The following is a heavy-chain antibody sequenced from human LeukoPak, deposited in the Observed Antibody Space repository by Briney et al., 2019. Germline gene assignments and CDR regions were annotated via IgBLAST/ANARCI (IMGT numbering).Heavy chain of an antibody. CDR2: INHSGST. CDR1: GGSFSGYY. D-gene: IGHD5-24*01. CDR3: ARRSYNSPFRY. V-gene: IGHV4-34*01. J-gene: IGHJ4*02. Sequence: SETLSLTCAVYGGSFSGYYWTWIRQPPGKGLEWIGEINHSGSTNYNPSLKSRVTISVDTSKNQFSLKLSSVTAADTAVYYCARRSYNSPFRYWGQGTLVTVSS.